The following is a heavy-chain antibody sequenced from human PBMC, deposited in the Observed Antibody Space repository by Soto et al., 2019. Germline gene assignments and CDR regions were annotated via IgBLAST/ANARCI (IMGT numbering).Heavy chain of an antibody. CDR3: ARDSQVLDY. CDR2: VYSSGNT. J-gene: IGHJ4*02. Sequence: SETLSLTCSVSGGSVSSGDYYWNWMRQPPGKGLEWIGCVYSSGNTKYSPSLKSRVTISRDTSKNQFSLNLNSVTAADTAVYYCARDSQVLDYWGQGTLVTVSS. CDR1: GGSVSSGDYY. V-gene: IGHV4-61*08.